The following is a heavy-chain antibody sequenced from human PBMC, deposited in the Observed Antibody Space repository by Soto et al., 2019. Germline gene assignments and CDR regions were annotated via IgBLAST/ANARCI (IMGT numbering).Heavy chain of an antibody. J-gene: IGHJ4*02. CDR3: AKDGSGRSGAGLEY. CDR2: ISYDGSNK. D-gene: IGHD1-26*01. CDR1: GFAFSSFC. V-gene: IGHV3-30*18. Sequence: GGSLRLSCAASGFAFSSFCMHWVRQAPGKGLEWVRVISYDGSNKYYADSVKGRFTISRDNSKNTLSLEMNSLRAEDTAVYYCAKDGSGRSGAGLEYWGQGTLVTVSS.